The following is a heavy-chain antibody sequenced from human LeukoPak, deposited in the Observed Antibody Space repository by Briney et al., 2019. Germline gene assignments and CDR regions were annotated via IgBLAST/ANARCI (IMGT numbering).Heavy chain of an antibody. CDR2: IWYDGSNK. J-gene: IGHJ4*02. V-gene: IGHV3-33*01. Sequence: GGSLRLSCAASGFTFSSYGMHWVRQAPGKGLEWVAVIWYDGSNKYYADSVKGRFTISRDNSMNTLYLQMNSLRAEDTAVYYCARDCDGENYFDYWGQGTLVTVSS. CDR3: ARDCDGENYFDY. D-gene: IGHD2-21*01. CDR1: GFTFSSYG.